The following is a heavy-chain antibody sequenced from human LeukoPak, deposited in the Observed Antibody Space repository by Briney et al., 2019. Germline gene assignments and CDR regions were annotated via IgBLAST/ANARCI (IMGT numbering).Heavy chain of an antibody. V-gene: IGHV3-30*18. CDR2: ISYDGGNK. Sequence: PGRSLTLSCAASGFTFGSYDMHWVRQAPGKGLEGVAVISYDGGNKYYADSVKGRFTISRDSSKNTLFLQMNRLRPEDAAVYYCAKAPVTTCRGAYCYPFDYWGQGTLVTVSS. D-gene: IGHD2-21*01. J-gene: IGHJ4*02. CDR1: GFTFGSYD. CDR3: AKAPVTTCRGAYCYPFDY.